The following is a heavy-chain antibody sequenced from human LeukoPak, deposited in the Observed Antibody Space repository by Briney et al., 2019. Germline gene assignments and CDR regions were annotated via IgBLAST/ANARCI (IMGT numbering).Heavy chain of an antibody. CDR2: ISWNSGSI. D-gene: IGHD3-16*01. V-gene: IGHV3-9*01. J-gene: IGHJ4*02. CDR3: ANLNAPYWGNLDY. Sequence: GGSLRLSCAASGFTFDDYAMHWVRQAPGKGLEWVSGISWNSGSIGYADSVKGRFTISRDNSKSTLYLQMDSLRAEDTAVYYCANLNAPYWGNLDYWGQGTLVTVSS. CDR1: GFTFDDYA.